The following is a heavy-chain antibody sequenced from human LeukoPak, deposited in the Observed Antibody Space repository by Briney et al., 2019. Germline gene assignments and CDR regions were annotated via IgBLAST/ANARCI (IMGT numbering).Heavy chain of an antibody. J-gene: IGHJ3*02. Sequence: PGGSLRLSCAASGFTFSSYGMSWVRQAPGKGLEWVSAISGSGGSTYYADSVKGRFTISRDNSKNTLYLQMNSLRAEDTAVYYCAKVVKRITMIVVVISPYAFDIWGQGTMVTVSS. V-gene: IGHV3-23*01. CDR1: GFTFSSYG. D-gene: IGHD3-22*01. CDR3: AKVVKRITMIVVVISPYAFDI. CDR2: ISGSGGST.